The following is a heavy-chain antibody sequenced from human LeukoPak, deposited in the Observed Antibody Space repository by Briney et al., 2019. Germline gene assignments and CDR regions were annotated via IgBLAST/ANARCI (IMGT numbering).Heavy chain of an antibody. D-gene: IGHD3-10*01. CDR3: TRARGAGPGAHFDY. CDR2: IKKDGSEK. V-gene: IGHV3-7*01. CDR1: GFTFSSYW. J-gene: IGHJ4*02. Sequence: PGGSLRLSCAPSGFTFSSYWMSWVRQAPGKGLEWVANIKKDGSEKYYVDSVRGRFTISRDNAKNLVYLQMNSLRAEDTAVYYCTRARGAGPGAHFDYWGQGTLVTVSS.